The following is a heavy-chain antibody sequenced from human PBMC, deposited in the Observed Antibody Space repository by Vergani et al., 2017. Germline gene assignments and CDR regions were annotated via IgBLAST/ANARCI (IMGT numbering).Heavy chain of an antibody. CDR3: AKAPLGYCSTTSCYTLFFDY. V-gene: IGHV3-48*01. CDR1: GFTFSSYS. D-gene: IGHD2-2*02. CDR2: ISSSSSTI. J-gene: IGHJ4*02. Sequence: EVQLVESGGGLVQPGGSLRLSCAASGFTFSSYSMNWVRQAPGKGLEWVSYISSSSSTIYYADSVKGRFTISRDNAKNSLYLQMNSLRAEDTAVYYCAKAPLGYCSTTSCYTLFFDYWGQGTLVTVSS.